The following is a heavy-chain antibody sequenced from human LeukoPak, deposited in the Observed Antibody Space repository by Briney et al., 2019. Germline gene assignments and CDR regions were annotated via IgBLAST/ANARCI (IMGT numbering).Heavy chain of an antibody. CDR2: INHSGST. CDR1: GGSFNVYY. V-gene: IGHV4-34*01. J-gene: IGHJ6*03. D-gene: IGHD3-3*01. CDR3: ARRFLERLPPYYYSYMDV. Sequence: SETLSLTCAVYGGSFNVYYWSWIRQPPGRGLEWIGEINHSGSTNYNPSLKNRITISVDASKTQFSLNLSSVTAADTAVYYCARRFLERLPPYYYSYMDVWGRGTTVTVSS.